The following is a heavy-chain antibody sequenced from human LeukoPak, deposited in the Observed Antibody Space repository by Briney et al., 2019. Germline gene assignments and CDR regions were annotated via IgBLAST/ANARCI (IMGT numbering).Heavy chain of an antibody. CDR1: GFTFSSYA. D-gene: IGHD6-19*01. Sequence: GGSLRLSCAASGFTFSSYAMHWVRQAPGKGLEWVANIKQDGSEKYYVDSVKGRFTISRDNAKNSLYLQMNSLRAEDTAVYYCARDDSVAGFDYWGQGTLVTVSS. V-gene: IGHV3-7*01. CDR2: IKQDGSEK. CDR3: ARDDSVAGFDY. J-gene: IGHJ4*02.